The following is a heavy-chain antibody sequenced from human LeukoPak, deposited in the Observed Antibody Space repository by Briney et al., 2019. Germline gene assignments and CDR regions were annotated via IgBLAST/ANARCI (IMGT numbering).Heavy chain of an antibody. CDR1: GGTFSNSA. J-gene: IGHJ4*02. CDR2: IVPMFGRP. V-gene: IGHV1-69*13. CDR3: ARGTYYGSANYYHVDYFNY. D-gene: IGHD3-10*01. Sequence: GASVKVSCKASGGTFSNSAISWVRQAPGQGLEWMGGIVPMFGRPNYAQKFQVRVTISAEESTSTAHMELSSLTSDDTAVYYCARGTYYGSANYYHVDYFNYWSQGTLVTVSS.